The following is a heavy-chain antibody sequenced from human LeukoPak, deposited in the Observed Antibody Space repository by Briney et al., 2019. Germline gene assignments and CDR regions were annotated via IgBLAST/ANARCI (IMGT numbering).Heavy chain of an antibody. Sequence: RPGGSLRLSCAASGFTFINYAMSSVRHPPGKGLEWVSIISGSGYSTYYADSVKGRFALSVDNSENSLFLHMNNLRAEHTAVYYCAKATYTSSWNLYFDYWGQGTLVTVSS. V-gene: IGHV3-23*01. CDR2: ISGSGYST. D-gene: IGHD6-13*01. CDR1: GFTFINYA. CDR3: AKATYTSSWNLYFDY. J-gene: IGHJ4*02.